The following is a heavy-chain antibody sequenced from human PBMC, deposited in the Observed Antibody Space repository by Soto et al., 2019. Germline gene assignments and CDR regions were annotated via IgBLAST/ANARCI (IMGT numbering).Heavy chain of an antibody. D-gene: IGHD3-3*01. J-gene: IGHJ5*02. V-gene: IGHV4-30-4*01. Sequence: NPSETLSLTCTVSGGSISSGDYHWGWFRQPPGKGLEWIGYIYYSGSTYYNPSLKSRATISVDTSKNQFSLNLNSVTAADTAMYYCARVSTIFGVVHNWFDPWGQGTLVTISS. CDR2: IYYSGST. CDR1: GGSISSGDYH. CDR3: ARVSTIFGVVHNWFDP.